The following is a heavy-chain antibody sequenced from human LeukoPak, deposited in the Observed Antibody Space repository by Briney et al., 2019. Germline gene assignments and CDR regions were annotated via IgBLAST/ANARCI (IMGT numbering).Heavy chain of an antibody. Sequence: ASVKVSCKASGYTFTSYDINWVRQAPGQGLEWMGWMNPKSANTGYAQKFQGRVTMTRNTSISTAYMEGTSLRSEDTGVDYCARGPPERSSRDYWLQGTVVTVCS. D-gene: IGHD6-13*01. CDR2: MNPKSANT. J-gene: IGHJ4*02. CDR3: ARGPPERSSRDY. V-gene: IGHV1-8*01. CDR1: GYTFTSYD.